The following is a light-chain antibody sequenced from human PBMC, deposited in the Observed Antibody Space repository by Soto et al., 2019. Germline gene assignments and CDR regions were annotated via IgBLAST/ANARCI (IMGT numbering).Light chain of an antibody. V-gene: IGKV2-30*01. Sequence: DGVMTQSPLSLPVTLGQPASISCRSSQSLVYSDGNTYLTWFQQRPGQSPRRLIHQVSERDSGVQDRFSGSGSGTDFTLIISRVEAEGVGVYYCMQGTDWPPYTFGQGTKLEIK. CDR1: QSLVYSDGNTY. CDR3: MQGTDWPPYT. CDR2: QVS. J-gene: IGKJ2*01.